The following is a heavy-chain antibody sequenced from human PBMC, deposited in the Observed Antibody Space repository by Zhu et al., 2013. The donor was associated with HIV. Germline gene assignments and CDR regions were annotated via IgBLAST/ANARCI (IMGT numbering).Heavy chain of an antibody. D-gene: IGHD3-3*01. V-gene: IGHV1-46*02. Sequence: EQLLQSGIEAREFGASVKLSCEASGYNFYSYYVHWVRQAPGQPFEWMGEINPYTGGTTFAEKFRDRVTMSSHTSTSTVFMELSRLTLDDTAVYYCTRTTAITMFGLIIGHHYYAMDVWGRGQRSPSPQ. CDR3: TRTTAITMFGLIIGHHYYAMDV. CDR2: INPYTGGT. J-gene: IGHJ6*01. CDR1: GYNFYSYY.